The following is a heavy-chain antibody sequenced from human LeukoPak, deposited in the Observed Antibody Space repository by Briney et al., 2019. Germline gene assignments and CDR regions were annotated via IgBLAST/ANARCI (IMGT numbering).Heavy chain of an antibody. D-gene: IGHD6-13*01. J-gene: IGHJ4*02. CDR3: AKVASSSWYGGPFDY. V-gene: IGHV3-9*03. CDR1: GFSFDDYA. Sequence: GGSLRFSCAASGFSFDDYAMHWVRQAPGKGLEWVSGISWNSGSIGYADSVKGRFTISRDNAKNSLYLQMNSLRAEDMALYYCAKVASSSWYGGPFDYWGQGTLVTVSA. CDR2: ISWNSGSI.